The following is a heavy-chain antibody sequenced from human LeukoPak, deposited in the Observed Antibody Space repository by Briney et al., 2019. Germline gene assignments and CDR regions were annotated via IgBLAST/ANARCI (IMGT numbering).Heavy chain of an antibody. J-gene: IGHJ3*01. CDR2: MNPNSGNT. CDR3: AKVRYPNYDLVIGYDAFDV. CDR1: GYTFTSYD. V-gene: IGHV1-8*01. Sequence: ASVKVSCKASGYTFTSYDINWVRQATGQGLEWMGWMNPNSGNTGYAQKFQGRVTMTRNTSISTAYMELSSLRSEDTAVYYCAKVRYPNYDLVIGYDAFDVWGQGTMVTVSS. D-gene: IGHD3-3*01.